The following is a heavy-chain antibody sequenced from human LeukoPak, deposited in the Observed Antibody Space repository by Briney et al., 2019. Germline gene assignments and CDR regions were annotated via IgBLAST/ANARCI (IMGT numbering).Heavy chain of an antibody. CDR1: GFTFSSYA. CDR3: AKDLLEGIYYDSSGYYDY. CDR2: ISGSGGRT. J-gene: IGHJ4*02. V-gene: IGHV3-23*01. Sequence: GGSLRLSCAASGFTFSSYAMSWVRQAPGKGLEWVSAISGSGGRTYFADSVKGRFTISRDNSKNTLYLQMNSLRADDTAVYYCAKDLLEGIYYDSSGYYDYWGQGTLVTVSS. D-gene: IGHD3-22*01.